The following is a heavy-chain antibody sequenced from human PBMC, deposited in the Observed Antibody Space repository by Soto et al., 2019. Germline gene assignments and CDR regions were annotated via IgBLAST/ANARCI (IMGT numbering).Heavy chain of an antibody. J-gene: IGHJ6*03. Sequence: GSVKVSCKASGYTFTSYYMHWVRQAPGQGLEWMGIINPSGGSTSYAQKFQGRVTMTRDTSTSTVYMGLSSLRSEDTAVYYCARGPSITIFGVVIIPDYYYYMDVWAKGTTVTVSS. CDR2: INPSGGST. CDR1: GYTFTSYY. CDR3: ARGPSITIFGVVIIPDYYYYMDV. D-gene: IGHD3-3*01. V-gene: IGHV1-46*03.